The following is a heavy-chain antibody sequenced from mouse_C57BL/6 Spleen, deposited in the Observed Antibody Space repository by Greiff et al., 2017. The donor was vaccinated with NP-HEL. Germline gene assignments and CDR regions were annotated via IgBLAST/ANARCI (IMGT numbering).Heavy chain of an antibody. CDR1: GYSFTGYY. Sequence: EVQLQQSGPELVKPGASVKISCKASGYSFTGYYMYWVKQSPEKSLEWIGEINPSTGGTTYNQKFKAKATLTVDKSSSTAYMQLKSLTSEDSAVYYCARGNYGSSYVWYFDVWGTGTTVTVSS. CDR3: ARGNYGSSYVWYFDV. D-gene: IGHD1-1*01. J-gene: IGHJ1*03. CDR2: INPSTGGT. V-gene: IGHV1-42*01.